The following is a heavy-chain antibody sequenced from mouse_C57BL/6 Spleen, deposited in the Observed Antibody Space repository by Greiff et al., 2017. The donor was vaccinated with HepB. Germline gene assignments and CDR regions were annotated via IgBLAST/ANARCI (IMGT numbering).Heavy chain of an antibody. D-gene: IGHD2-5*01. CDR1: GYTFTSYG. CDR2: IYPRSGNT. J-gene: IGHJ2*01. Sequence: QVQLKQSGAELARPGASVKLSCKASGYTFTSYGISWVKQRTGQGLEWIGEIYPRSGNTYYNEKFKGKATLTADKSSSTAYMGLRSLTSEDSAVYFCAREGNSNYGYWGQGTTLTVSS. V-gene: IGHV1-81*01. CDR3: AREGNSNYGY.